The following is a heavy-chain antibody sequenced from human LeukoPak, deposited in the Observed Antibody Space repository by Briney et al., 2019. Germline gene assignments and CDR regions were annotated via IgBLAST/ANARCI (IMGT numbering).Heavy chain of an antibody. J-gene: IGHJ4*02. CDR3: ARRHYYGSAYDY. CDR1: GGSISSSSYY. CDR2: IYYSGST. Sequence: SETLSLTRTVSGGSISSSSYYWGWIRQPPGKGLEWIGIIYYSGSTYYNPSLKSRVTISVDTSKNQFSLKLSSVTAADTAVYYCARRHYYGSAYDYWGQGTLVTVSS. V-gene: IGHV4-39*01. D-gene: IGHD3-10*01.